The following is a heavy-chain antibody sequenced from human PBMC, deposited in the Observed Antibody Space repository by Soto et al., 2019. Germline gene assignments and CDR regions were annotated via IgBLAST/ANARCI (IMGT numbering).Heavy chain of an antibody. CDR2: ISHDGSDK. Sequence: GSLRLSCAASGFTFRNYGMHWVRQAPGKGLEWVAVISHDGSDKYYADSMKGRFIISRDNSENTLFLNMNSLKPENTAVYYCAKENQHLVHDYWGQGTLVTVSS. V-gene: IGHV3-30*18. CDR3: AKENQHLVHDY. J-gene: IGHJ4*02. D-gene: IGHD6-13*01. CDR1: GFTFRNYG.